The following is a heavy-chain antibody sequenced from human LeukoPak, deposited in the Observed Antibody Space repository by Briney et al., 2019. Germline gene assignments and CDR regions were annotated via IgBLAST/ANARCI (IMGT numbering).Heavy chain of an antibody. CDR3: ARGDYDILTGPTPAFDI. J-gene: IGHJ3*02. CDR2: IYYSGTT. D-gene: IGHD3-9*01. V-gene: IGHV4-39*07. CDR1: GGSISSSGYY. Sequence: PSETLSLTCTVSGGSISSSGYYWGWIRQPPGKGLEWIGNIYYSGTTYYNPSLKSRVTISVDTSKNQFSLKLNSVTAADTAVYYCARGDYDILTGPTPAFDIWGQGTMVTVSS.